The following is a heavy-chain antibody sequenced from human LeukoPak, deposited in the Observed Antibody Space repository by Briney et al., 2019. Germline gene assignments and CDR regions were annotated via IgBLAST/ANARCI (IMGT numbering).Heavy chain of an antibody. CDR3: ARITPSNQPYYDFWSGRQNAFDI. Sequence: SETLSLTCTVSGYSISSGYYWGWIRQPPGKGLEWIGSIYHSGSTYYNPSLKSRVTISVDTSKNQFSLKLSSVTAADTAVYYCARITPSNQPYYDFWSGRQNAFDIWGQGTMVTVSS. V-gene: IGHV4-38-2*02. CDR1: GYSISSGYY. CDR2: IYHSGST. D-gene: IGHD3-3*01. J-gene: IGHJ3*02.